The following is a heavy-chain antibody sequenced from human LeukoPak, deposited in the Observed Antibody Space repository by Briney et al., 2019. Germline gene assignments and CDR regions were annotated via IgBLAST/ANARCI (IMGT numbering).Heavy chain of an antibody. CDR2: INHSGST. Sequence: KSSETLSLTCAVYGGSFSGYYWSWIRQPPGKGLEWIGEINHSGSTNYNPSLKSRVTISVDTSKNQFSLKLSSVTAADTAVYYCARGGPIWSGYSYSGGYYYYYGMDVWGQGTTVTVSS. CDR3: ARGGPIWSGYSYSGGYYYYYGMDV. J-gene: IGHJ6*02. V-gene: IGHV4-34*01. CDR1: GGSFSGYY. D-gene: IGHD3-3*01.